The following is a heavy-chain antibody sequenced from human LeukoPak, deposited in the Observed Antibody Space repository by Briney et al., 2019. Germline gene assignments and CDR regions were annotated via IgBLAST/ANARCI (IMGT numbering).Heavy chain of an antibody. CDR3: ARVGYPYYYGSGSYYNRGGVYFDY. J-gene: IGHJ4*02. V-gene: IGHV4-34*01. CDR2: INHSGST. Sequence: PSETLSLTCAVYGGSFSGYYWSWIRQPPGKGLEWIGEINHSGSTNYNPSLKSRVTISVDTSKNQFSLKLSSVTAADTAVYYCARVGYPYYYGSGSYYNRGGVYFDYWGQGTLVTVSS. D-gene: IGHD3-10*01. CDR1: GGSFSGYY.